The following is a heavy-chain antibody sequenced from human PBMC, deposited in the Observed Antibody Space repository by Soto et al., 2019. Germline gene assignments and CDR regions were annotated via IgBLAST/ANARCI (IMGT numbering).Heavy chain of an antibody. V-gene: IGHV2-5*02. Sequence: QITLKESGPTLVKPTQTLMLTCTFSGFSLSSTRMAVGWIRQPPGKALEWLALIYWDDDKRYSPFLKSRLTITKDTSKIQVVLTMSYMDPVDTARYYCAHIVVAGLGYYFDYWGQGTLVTVSS. CDR1: GFSLSSTRMA. D-gene: IGHD6-19*01. CDR3: AHIVVAGLGYYFDY. J-gene: IGHJ4*02. CDR2: IYWDDDK.